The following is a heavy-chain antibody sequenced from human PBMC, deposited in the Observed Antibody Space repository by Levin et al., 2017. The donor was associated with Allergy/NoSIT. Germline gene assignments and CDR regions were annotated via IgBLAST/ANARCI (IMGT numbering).Heavy chain of an antibody. Sequence: GSLRLSCPASGFTFGDYAMSWVRQAPGKGLEWVGFIRSKAYGGTTEYAASVKGRFTISRDDSKSIAYLQMNSLKTEDTAVYYCTYYDSSGYYDLYYFDYWGQGTLVTVSS. CDR2: IRSKAYGGTT. V-gene: IGHV3-49*04. J-gene: IGHJ4*02. D-gene: IGHD3-22*01. CDR3: TYYDSSGYYDLYYFDY. CDR1: GFTFGDYA.